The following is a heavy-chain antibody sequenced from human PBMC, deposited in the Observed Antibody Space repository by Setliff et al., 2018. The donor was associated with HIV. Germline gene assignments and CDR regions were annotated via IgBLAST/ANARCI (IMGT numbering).Heavy chain of an antibody. V-gene: IGHV3-48*01. Sequence: GGSLRLSCVASGFTFSSYTMNWVRQAPGKGLEWVSSISSTTTTIYYADSVKGRFTISRDNAKNSLYLQMNSLRTEDTAVYYCAREDIAVASAFDIWGQGTMVTVSS. J-gene: IGHJ3*02. D-gene: IGHD6-19*01. CDR1: GFTFSSYT. CDR2: ISSTTTTI. CDR3: AREDIAVASAFDI.